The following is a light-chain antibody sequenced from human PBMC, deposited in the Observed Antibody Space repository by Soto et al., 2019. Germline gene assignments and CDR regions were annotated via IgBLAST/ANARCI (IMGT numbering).Light chain of an antibody. V-gene: IGLV2-14*03. J-gene: IGLJ2*01. Sequence: QAVVTQPASVSGSPGQSITISCTGTSSDVGSYNYVSWYQHHPGKAPKLIIYDVTSRPSGISNRFSGSKSGNTASLTISGLQAEDEAVYHCCSYTSGGTYVVFGGGTKLTVL. CDR1: SSDVGSYNY. CDR3: CSYTSGGTYVV. CDR2: DVT.